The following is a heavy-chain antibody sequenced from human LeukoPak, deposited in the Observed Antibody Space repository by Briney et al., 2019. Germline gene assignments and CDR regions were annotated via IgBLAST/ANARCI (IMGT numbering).Heavy chain of an antibody. J-gene: IGHJ3*02. D-gene: IGHD4-23*01. CDR2: IWYDGSNK. CDR3: ARSAVAAFDI. CDR1: GFTFSSYG. V-gene: IGHV3-33*01. Sequence: PGASLRLSCAASGFTFSSYGMHSVRQAPGKGLEWVAVIWYDGSNKYYADSVKGRFTISRDNSKYTLYLQMNSLRAEDTAVYYCARSAVAAFDIWGQGTMVTVSS.